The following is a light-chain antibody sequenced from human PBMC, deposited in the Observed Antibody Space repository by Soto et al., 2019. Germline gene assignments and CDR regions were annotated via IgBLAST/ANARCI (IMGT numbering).Light chain of an antibody. CDR2: ATS. V-gene: IGKV3-20*01. J-gene: IGKJ1*01. CDR3: QQYGRSGT. Sequence: EIVLTQSPCTLYLSPGARATLSCRASQSVSRTYLAWYQQKPVQAPRLLIYATSSRATGIPDRFSGSGSGTDFTLTISRLEPEDFAVYYCQQYGRSGTFAQGTKVDIK. CDR1: QSVSRTY.